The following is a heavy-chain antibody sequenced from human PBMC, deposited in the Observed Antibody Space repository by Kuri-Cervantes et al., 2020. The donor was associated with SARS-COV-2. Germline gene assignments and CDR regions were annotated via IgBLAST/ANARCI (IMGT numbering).Heavy chain of an antibody. Sequence: GGSLRLSCAASGFTFSSYWMHWVRQAPGKGLEWVSSISSSSSYIYYADSVKGRFTISRDNAKNSLYLQMNSLRAEDTAVYYCARDDSSWGPNWFDPWGQGTLVTVSS. CDR2: ISSSSSYI. CDR1: GFTFSSYW. D-gene: IGHD6-6*01. J-gene: IGHJ5*02. CDR3: ARDDSSWGPNWFDP. V-gene: IGHV3-21*01.